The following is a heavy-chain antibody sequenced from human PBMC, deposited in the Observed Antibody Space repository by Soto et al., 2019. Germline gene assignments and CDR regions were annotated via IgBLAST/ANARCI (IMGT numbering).Heavy chain of an antibody. J-gene: IGHJ6*02. CDR3: ARGGLALMDV. V-gene: IGHV1-3*01. Sequence: QVQLVQSGAEVEKPGASVKVSCKASGYSFTSYATHWVRQAPGQRLEWMGWINAGNGNTKYSQKFQGRVTITRDTSASTAYMELSSLRSEDTVVYYCARGGLALMDVWGQGTTVTVSS. D-gene: IGHD3-16*01. CDR2: INAGNGNT. CDR1: GYSFTSYA.